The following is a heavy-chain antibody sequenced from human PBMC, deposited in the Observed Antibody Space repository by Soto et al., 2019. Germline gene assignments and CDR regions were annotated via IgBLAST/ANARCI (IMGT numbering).Heavy chain of an antibody. Sequence: ASVKVSCKASGYTFTSYAMHWVRQAPGQRLEWMGWINAGNGNTKYSQKFQGRVTITRDTSASTAYMELSSLRSEDTAVYYCAMNHGILTGYYNDYWGQGTLVTVSS. V-gene: IGHV1-3*01. CDR2: INAGNGNT. CDR3: AMNHGILTGYYNDY. D-gene: IGHD3-9*01. CDR1: GYTFTSYA. J-gene: IGHJ4*02.